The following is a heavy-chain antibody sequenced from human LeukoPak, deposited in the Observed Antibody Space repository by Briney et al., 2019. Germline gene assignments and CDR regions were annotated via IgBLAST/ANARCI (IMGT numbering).Heavy chain of an antibody. D-gene: IGHD3-3*01. CDR3: AKTDDRTRFLEWLSPYYFDC. Sequence: GGSLRLSCVASGFTFSHYWMSWVRQAPGKGLEWVSAISGSGSSTYYADSVKGRFTISRDNPKNTLYLQMNSLRAEDTAVYYCAKTDDRTRFLEWLSPYYFDCWGQGTLVTVSS. CDR2: ISGSGSST. V-gene: IGHV3-23*01. CDR1: GFTFSHYW. J-gene: IGHJ4*02.